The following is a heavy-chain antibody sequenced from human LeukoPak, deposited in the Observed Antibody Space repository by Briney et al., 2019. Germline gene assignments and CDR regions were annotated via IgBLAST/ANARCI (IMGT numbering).Heavy chain of an antibody. CDR3: ARGMITFGGVMPIDY. D-gene: IGHD3-16*01. CDR1: GGSFSGYY. J-gene: IGHJ4*02. V-gene: IGHV4-34*01. Sequence: SETLSLTCAVYGGSFSGYYWSWIRQPPGKGLEWIGEINHSGSTNYNPSLKSRVTISVDTSKNQFSLKLSSVTAADTAVYYCARGMITFGGVMPIDYWGQGTPVTVSS. CDR2: INHSGST.